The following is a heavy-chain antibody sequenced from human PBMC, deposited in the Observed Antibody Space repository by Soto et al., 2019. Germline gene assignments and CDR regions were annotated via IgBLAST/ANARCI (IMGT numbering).Heavy chain of an antibody. CDR1: GFTFSSYG. J-gene: IGHJ6*02. D-gene: IGHD6-19*01. Sequence: QVQLVESGGGVVQPGRSLRLSCAASGFTFSSYGMHWVRQAPGKGLGWVAVISYDGSNKYDADSVKGRFTISRDNSKNILNLQMNGLRAQDTPVYYCARDQYSSGLRGRDYYDGRDVWGQGTTVTVSS. CDR3: ARDQYSSGLRGRDYYDGRDV. CDR2: ISYDGSNK. V-gene: IGHV3-30*03.